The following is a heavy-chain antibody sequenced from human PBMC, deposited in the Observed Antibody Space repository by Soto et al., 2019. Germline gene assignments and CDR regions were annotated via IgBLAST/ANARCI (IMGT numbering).Heavy chain of an antibody. V-gene: IGHV3-30*18. Sequence: QVQLVESGGDVVQPGRSLRLSCAASGFTFSTYVMHWVRQAPGKGLEWVAVMSYDGNNRYYADSVKGRFTISRDNSKNTLYLQMNSLRPEDTAVYYCANAKLIAVAAPFDYWGQGTLVTVSS. CDR3: ANAKLIAVAAPFDY. CDR2: MSYDGNNR. J-gene: IGHJ4*02. CDR1: GFTFSTYV. D-gene: IGHD6-19*01.